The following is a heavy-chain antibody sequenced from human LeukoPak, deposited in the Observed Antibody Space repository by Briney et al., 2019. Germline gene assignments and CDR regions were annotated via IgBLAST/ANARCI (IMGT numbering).Heavy chain of an antibody. V-gene: IGHV4-59*01. D-gene: IGHD3-10*01. J-gene: IGHJ6*04. CDR1: GGSISSYY. CDR3: ARERFGEFEPLDV. Sequence: SETLSLTCTVSGGSISSYYWSWIRQPPGKGLEWIGYINYSGSTNYNPSLKSRVTISVDTSKNQFSLKLSSVTAADTAVYYCARERFGEFEPLDVWGKGTTVTVSS. CDR2: INYSGST.